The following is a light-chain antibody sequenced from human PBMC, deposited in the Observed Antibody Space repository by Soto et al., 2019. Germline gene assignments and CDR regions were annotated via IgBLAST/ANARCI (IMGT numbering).Light chain of an antibody. V-gene: IGKV3-11*01. CDR2: DAS. J-gene: IGKJ5*01. CDR1: QSVSSY. CDR3: QQRSNWQGT. Sequence: EIVLTQSPATLSLSPGERATLSCRASQSVSSYLAWYQQKPGQAPRLLIYDASNRDTGIPARFSGSGSGTVFTFTFSSLEPEDFAVYYCQQRSNWQGTFGQGTRLEIK.